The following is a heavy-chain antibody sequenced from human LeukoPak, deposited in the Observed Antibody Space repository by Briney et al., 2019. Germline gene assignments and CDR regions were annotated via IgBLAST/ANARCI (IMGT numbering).Heavy chain of an antibody. CDR3: ARKMVTEGVDY. D-gene: IGHD4-23*01. Sequence: SETLSLTCAVYGGSFSGHYWSWIRQPPGKGLEWIGEINHSGRANYNPSLKSLVTISIDTSKNQFSLKLPSVTAADTATYYCARKMVTEGVDYWGQGTLVNVSS. CDR1: GGSFSGHY. J-gene: IGHJ4*02. CDR2: INHSGRA. V-gene: IGHV4-34*01.